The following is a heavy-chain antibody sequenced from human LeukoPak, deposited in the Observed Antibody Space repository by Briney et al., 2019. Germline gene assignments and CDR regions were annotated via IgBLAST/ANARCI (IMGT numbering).Heavy chain of an antibody. D-gene: IGHD2-15*01. Sequence: GASVKVSCKASGGTFSSYAISWVRQAPGQGLEWMGGIIPIFGTANYAQKFQGRVTITADESTSTAYMELSSLRSEDTAVYYCARDIVVGGGFDYWGQGTLVTVSS. CDR3: ARDIVVGGGFDY. CDR2: IIPIFGTA. V-gene: IGHV1-69*13. J-gene: IGHJ4*02. CDR1: GGTFSSYA.